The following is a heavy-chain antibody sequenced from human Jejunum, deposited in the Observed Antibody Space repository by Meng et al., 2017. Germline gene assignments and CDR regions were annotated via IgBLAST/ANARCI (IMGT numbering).Heavy chain of an antibody. Sequence: QPQWSAPGRVHPQGTLSLPCPSSGGSLSKNNHQGWVRQPPGKGLEWIGEISDGGSTSYNPSLKNRVTISIDKSKSQFSLKLSSVTAADTAVYFCAKNGYCSGGRCSSGTSFDPWGQGTLVTVSS. V-gene: IGHV4-4*01. D-gene: IGHD2-15*01. J-gene: IGHJ5*02. CDR3: AKNGYCSGGRCSSGTSFDP. CDR2: ISDGGST. CDR1: GGSLSKNNH.